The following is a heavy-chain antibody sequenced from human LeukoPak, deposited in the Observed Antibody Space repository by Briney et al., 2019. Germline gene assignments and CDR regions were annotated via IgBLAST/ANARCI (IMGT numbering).Heavy chain of an antibody. Sequence: SGTLSLTCSVSGGSINSGGFYWSWLAQLTGKGLEWIGYISDNRNTYYSPSLRSRVIVSSDISDDQFSLTLKSVTAADTAIYYCARGWRSTSWYIAAFDLWGPGTAVAV. CDR3: ARGWRSTSWYIAAFDL. J-gene: IGHJ3*01. CDR1: GGSINSGGFY. CDR2: ISDNRNT. D-gene: IGHD6-13*01. V-gene: IGHV4-31*03.